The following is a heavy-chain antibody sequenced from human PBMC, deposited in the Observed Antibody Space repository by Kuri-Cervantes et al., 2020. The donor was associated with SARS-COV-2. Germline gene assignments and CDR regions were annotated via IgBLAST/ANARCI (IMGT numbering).Heavy chain of an antibody. CDR3: VRDGDHWNFDY. CDR1: GFTFSSYG. Sequence: GGSLRLSCAASGFTFSSYGMHWVRQAPGKGLECVADIWSDGGNKYYADSVKGRFTLSRDNAKNMLFLQMNGLRAEDTAVYYCVRDGDHWNFDYWGQGTLVTVSS. CDR2: IWSDGGNK. V-gene: IGHV3-33*08. J-gene: IGHJ4*02. D-gene: IGHD1-1*01.